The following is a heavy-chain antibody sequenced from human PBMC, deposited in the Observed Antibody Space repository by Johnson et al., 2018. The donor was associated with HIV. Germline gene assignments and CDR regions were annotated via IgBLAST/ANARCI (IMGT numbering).Heavy chain of an antibody. CDR1: GFTFSSYA. Sequence: HVQLVESGGGVVQPGRSLRLSCAASGFTFSSYAMHWVRQAPGKGLEWVAVISYDGSEKYYVDSVKGRFTISRDNAKNSLYLQTNSLRAEDTAVYYCALEAVRSTDAFDIWGQGTMVTVSS. CDR2: ISYDGSEK. J-gene: IGHJ3*02. CDR3: ALEAVRSTDAFDI. V-gene: IGHV3-30*04. D-gene: IGHD3-10*01.